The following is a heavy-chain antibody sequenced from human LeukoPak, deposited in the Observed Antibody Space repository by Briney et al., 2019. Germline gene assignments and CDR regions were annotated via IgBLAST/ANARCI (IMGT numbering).Heavy chain of an antibody. CDR2: IYSGGTT. CDR3: ARRLYIVRGAFDI. D-gene: IGHD2/OR15-2a*01. J-gene: IGHJ3*02. Sequence: PGGSLRLSCAASGFTFSSYEMNWVRQAPGKGLEWVSLIYSGGTTYYADSVKGRFTISRDNSKNTVHLQMNNLRAEDTAMYFCARRLYIVRGAFDIWGQGTMVTVSS. V-gene: IGHV3-53*01. CDR1: GFTFSSYE.